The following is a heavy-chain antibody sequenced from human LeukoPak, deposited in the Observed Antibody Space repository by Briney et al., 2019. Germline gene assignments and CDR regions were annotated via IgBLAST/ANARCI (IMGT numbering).Heavy chain of an antibody. D-gene: IGHD2-15*01. Sequence: GGSLRLSCAASGFTFSDYYMSWIRQAPGKGLEWVSYISSSGSTIYYADSVKGRFTISRDNAKNSLYLQMNSLRAEDTAVYYCARGRYCSGGSCYPGEVDYWGQGTLVTVSS. J-gene: IGHJ4*02. V-gene: IGHV3-11*01. CDR1: GFTFSDYY. CDR2: ISSSGSTI. CDR3: ARGRYCSGGSCYPGEVDY.